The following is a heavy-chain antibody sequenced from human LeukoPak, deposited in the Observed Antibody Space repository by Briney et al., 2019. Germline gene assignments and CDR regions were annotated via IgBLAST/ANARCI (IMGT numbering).Heavy chain of an antibody. D-gene: IGHD1-26*01. CDR2: ISAYNGNT. V-gene: IGHV1-18*01. CDR1: GYTFTSYG. CDR3: ARGGFLGSPNINYYYYYMDV. Sequence: ASVKVSCKASGYTFTSYGISWVRQAPGQGLEWMGWISAYNGNTKYAQKLQGRVTMTTDTSPSTAYMELRSLRSDDTAVYYCARGGFLGSPNINYYYYYMDVWGKGTTVTVSS. J-gene: IGHJ6*03.